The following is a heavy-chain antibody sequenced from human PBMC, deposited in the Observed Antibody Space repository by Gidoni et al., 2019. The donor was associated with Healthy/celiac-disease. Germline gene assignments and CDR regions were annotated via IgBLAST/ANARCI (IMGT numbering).Heavy chain of an antibody. Sequence: EVQLVESGGGLVQPGRSLRLSCAASGFTFDDYAMHWVRQAPGKGLGWVSGISWNSGSIGYADSVKGRFTISRDNAKNSLYLQMNSLRAEDTALYYCAKDSIGYSYGIFDYWGQGTLVTVSS. CDR1: GFTFDDYA. V-gene: IGHV3-9*01. CDR2: ISWNSGSI. D-gene: IGHD5-18*01. CDR3: AKDSIGYSYGIFDY. J-gene: IGHJ4*02.